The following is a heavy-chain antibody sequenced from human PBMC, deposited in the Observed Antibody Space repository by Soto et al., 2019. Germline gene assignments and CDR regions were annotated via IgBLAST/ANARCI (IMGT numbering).Heavy chain of an antibody. CDR3: ARDLVDYYDSSGSVAFDI. D-gene: IGHD3-22*01. CDR1: GYTFTSYY. Sequence: ASVKVSCKASGYTFTSYYMHWVRQAPEQGLEWMGIINPGGGSTSYAQKFQGRVTMTRDTSTSTVYMELSSLRSEDTAVYYCARDLVDYYDSSGSVAFDIWGQGTMVTVSS. V-gene: IGHV1-46*01. J-gene: IGHJ3*02. CDR2: INPGGGST.